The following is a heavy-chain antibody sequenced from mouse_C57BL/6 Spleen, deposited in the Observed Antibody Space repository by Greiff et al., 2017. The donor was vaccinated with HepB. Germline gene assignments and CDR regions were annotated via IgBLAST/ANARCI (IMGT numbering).Heavy chain of an antibody. CDR1: GYTFTDYE. CDR2: IDPETGGT. CDR3: TRYPSYWYFDV. J-gene: IGHJ1*03. Sequence: VKLMESGAELVRPGASVTLSCKASGYTFTDYEMHWVKQTPVHGLEWIGAIDPETGGTAYNQKFKGKAILTADKSSSTAYMELRSLTSEASAVYYCTRYPSYWYFDVWGTGTTVTVSS. V-gene: IGHV1-15*01.